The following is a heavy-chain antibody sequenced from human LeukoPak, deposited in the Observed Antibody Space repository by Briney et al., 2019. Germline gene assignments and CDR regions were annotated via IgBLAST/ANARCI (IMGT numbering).Heavy chain of an antibody. V-gene: IGHV4-61*02. D-gene: IGHD3-22*01. CDR1: GGSISSGSYY. Sequence: SETLSLTCTVSGGSISSGSYYWSWIRQPAGKGLEWIGRIYTSGSTNYNPSLKSRVTISVDTSKNQFSLKLSSVTAADTAVYYCARDGDPYDSSGYYYFDYWGQGTLVTVSS. CDR3: ARDGDPYDSSGYYYFDY. CDR2: IYTSGST. J-gene: IGHJ4*02.